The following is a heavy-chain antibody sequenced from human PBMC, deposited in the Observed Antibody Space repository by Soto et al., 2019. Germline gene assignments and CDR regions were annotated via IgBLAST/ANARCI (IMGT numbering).Heavy chain of an antibody. D-gene: IGHD5-12*01. CDR3: AREVATISPLHMDV. V-gene: IGHV3-30-3*01. CDR1: GFTFSSYA. Sequence: GGSLRLSCAASGFTFSSYAMHWVRQAPGKGLEWVAVISYDGSNKYYADSVKGRFTISRDNSKNTLYLQMNSLRAEDTAVYYCAREVATISPLHMDVWGKGTTVTVSS. J-gene: IGHJ6*03. CDR2: ISYDGSNK.